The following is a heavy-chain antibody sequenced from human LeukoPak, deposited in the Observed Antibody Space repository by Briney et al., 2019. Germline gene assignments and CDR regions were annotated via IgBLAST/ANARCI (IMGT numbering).Heavy chain of an antibody. V-gene: IGHV3-48*04. CDR3: AWVATYYFDD. J-gene: IGHJ4*02. Sequence: GGSLRLSCAASGFTFSSYSMNWIRQTPGKGLEWISYISSRGNTVYYADSVKGRFTISRDNAKNSLFLQMNNLRVEDTGVYYCAWVATYYFDDWGQGILVTVSS. CDR2: ISSRGNTV. D-gene: IGHD1-26*01. CDR1: GFTFSSYS.